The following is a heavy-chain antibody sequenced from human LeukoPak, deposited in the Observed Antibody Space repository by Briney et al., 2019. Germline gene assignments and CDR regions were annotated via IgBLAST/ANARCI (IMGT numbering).Heavy chain of an antibody. D-gene: IGHD6-13*01. J-gene: IGHJ5*02. CDR2: IKQDGSEK. Sequence: PRGCLRLSCAASGYTLSSYWMSWGTQAPGEGLEWGANIKQDGSEKYYVDSVKARFTIPRDNAKNSLYLQMSTLRAEDTAVYYCARVGSSWANWFDPWGQGTLVTVSS. CDR3: ARVGSSWANWFDP. CDR1: GYTLSSYW. V-gene: IGHV3-7*04.